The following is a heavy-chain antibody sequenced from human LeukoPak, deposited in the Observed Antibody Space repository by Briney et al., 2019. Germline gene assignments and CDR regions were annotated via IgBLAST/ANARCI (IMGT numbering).Heavy chain of an antibody. CDR3: ARWNGGNHHFDC. Sequence: SETLSLTCTVSGDSVNSYYWNWIRQPPGKGPEWIGYIHHSGSTDNNPSLRSRLTMSVDTSRNQLSLDLISVTAADTAAYYCARWNGGNHHFDCWGQGTLVTVSA. D-gene: IGHD1-14*01. CDR2: IHHSGST. V-gene: IGHV4-59*02. J-gene: IGHJ4*02. CDR1: GDSVNSYY.